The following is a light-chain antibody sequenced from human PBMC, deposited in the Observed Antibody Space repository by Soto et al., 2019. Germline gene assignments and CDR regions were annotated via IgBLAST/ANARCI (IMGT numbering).Light chain of an antibody. CDR1: SRDVGAYNY. J-gene: IGLJ3*02. CDR2: EVT. Sequence: QSVLTQPPSASGSPGQSVTFSCTGTSRDVGAYNYVSWYQQHPGKAPKLMIYEVTKRPSGVPDRFSGSKSGNTASLTVSGLQAEDEADYFCSSYAGNNNVVFGGGTKLTVL. CDR3: SSYAGNNNVV. V-gene: IGLV2-8*01.